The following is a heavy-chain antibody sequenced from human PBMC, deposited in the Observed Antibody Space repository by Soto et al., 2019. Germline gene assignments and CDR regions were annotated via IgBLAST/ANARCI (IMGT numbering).Heavy chain of an antibody. Sequence: TLSLTCTVSGGSISSGGYYWSWIRQHPGKGLEWIGYIYYSGSTYYNPSLKSRVTISVDTSKNQFSLKLSSVTAADTAVYYCARANSSGYYPNYFDYWGQGTLVTVPQ. J-gene: IGHJ4*02. D-gene: IGHD3-22*01. CDR1: GGSISSGGYY. CDR2: IYYSGST. V-gene: IGHV4-31*03. CDR3: ARANSSGYYPNYFDY.